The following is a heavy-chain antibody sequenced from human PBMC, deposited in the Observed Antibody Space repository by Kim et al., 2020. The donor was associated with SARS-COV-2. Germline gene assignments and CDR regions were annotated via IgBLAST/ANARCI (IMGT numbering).Heavy chain of an antibody. V-gene: IGHV4-30-4*01. CDR3: ARGGDIVVVPAGAFDI. CDR1: GGSISSGDYY. D-gene: IGHD2-2*01. CDR2: IYYSGST. Sequence: SETLSLTCTVSGGSISSGDYYWSWIRQPPGKGLEWIGYIYYSGSTYYNPSLKSRVTISVDTSKNQLSLKLSSVTAADTAVYYCARGGDIVVVPAGAFDIWGQGTMVTVSS. J-gene: IGHJ3*02.